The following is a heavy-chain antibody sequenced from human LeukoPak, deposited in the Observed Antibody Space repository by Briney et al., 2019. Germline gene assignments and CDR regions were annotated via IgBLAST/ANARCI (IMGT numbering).Heavy chain of an antibody. V-gene: IGHV4-61*01. Sequence: SETLSLTCTVSGGSISSSSYYWGWIRQPPGKGLAWIGYIYYSGSTNYNPSLKSRVTISVDTSKNQFSLKLSSVTAADTAVYYCARDLTRRNWFDPRGQGTLVTVSS. CDR1: GGSISSSSYY. CDR2: IYYSGST. CDR3: ARDLTRRNWFDP. J-gene: IGHJ5*02.